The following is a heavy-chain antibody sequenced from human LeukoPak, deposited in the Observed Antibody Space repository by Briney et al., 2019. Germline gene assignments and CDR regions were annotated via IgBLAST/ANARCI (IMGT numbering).Heavy chain of an antibody. V-gene: IGHV1-18*01. J-gene: IGHJ4*02. CDR1: GYTFTSYG. CDR3: ATGYCSSTNGRIDY. CDR2: IRVYNGDT. D-gene: IGHD2-2*03. Sequence: ASVKVSCKASGYTFTSYGISWVRQAPGQGLEWMGWIRVYNGDTNYAQKLQGRVTMTTDTSTSTAYMELRSLRSDDTAVYYCATGYCSSTNGRIDYGAQGTLVSVSS.